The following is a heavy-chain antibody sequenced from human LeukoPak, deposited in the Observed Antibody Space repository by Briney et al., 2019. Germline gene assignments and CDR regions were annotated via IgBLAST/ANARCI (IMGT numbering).Heavy chain of an antibody. J-gene: IGHJ4*02. Sequence: GGSLRLSCAASGFTVSSNYMSWVRQAPGKGLEWVSVIYSGGSTYYADSVKGRFTISRDNAKNSLYLQMNSLRAEDTAVYYCARVGLAAGTDPFDYWGQGTLVTVSS. CDR2: IYSGGST. V-gene: IGHV3-66*01. CDR1: GFTVSSNY. CDR3: ARVGLAAGTDPFDY. D-gene: IGHD6-13*01.